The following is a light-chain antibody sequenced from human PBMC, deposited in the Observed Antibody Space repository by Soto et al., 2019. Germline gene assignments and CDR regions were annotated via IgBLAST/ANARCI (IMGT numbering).Light chain of an antibody. CDR2: DAS. V-gene: IGKV3-15*01. CDR1: QSVNSN. CDR3: QQYNFWPPLT. J-gene: IGKJ4*01. Sequence: EIVMTQSPATLSVSPGERATLSCRASQSVNSNLAWYRQKPGQAPRLLLSDASTRATGVPARFSGSGSGTEFTLTSSSLQSEDSGIYYCQQYNFWPPLTFGGGTKVEIK.